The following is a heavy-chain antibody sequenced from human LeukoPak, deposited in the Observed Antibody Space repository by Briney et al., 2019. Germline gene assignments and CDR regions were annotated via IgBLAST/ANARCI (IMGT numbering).Heavy chain of an antibody. J-gene: IGHJ4*02. Sequence: PSETLSLTCTVSGGSISSYYWSWIRQPPGKGLEWIGYIYYSGSTKYNPSLKSRVTISGDTSKNQFSLKLSSVTAADTAVYYCATATLYCSGGSCYPNYFDYWGQGTLVTVPS. CDR1: GGSISSYY. D-gene: IGHD2-15*01. CDR3: ATATLYCSGGSCYPNYFDY. CDR2: IYYSGST. V-gene: IGHV4-59*01.